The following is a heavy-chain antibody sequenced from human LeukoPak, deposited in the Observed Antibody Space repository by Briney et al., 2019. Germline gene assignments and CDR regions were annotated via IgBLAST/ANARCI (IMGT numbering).Heavy chain of an antibody. D-gene: IGHD3-16*01. CDR1: GFTFSSYG. CDR2: IWYDGSNK. CDR3: ANLNAPFWGNFDY. J-gene: IGHJ4*02. V-gene: IGHV3-33*08. Sequence: GGSLRLSCSASGFTFSSYGMHWVRQAPGKGLERVAVIWYDGSNKYYADSVKGRFTISRDNSKNTLYLQMNSLRAEDTAVYYCANLNAPFWGNFDYWGQGTLVTVSS.